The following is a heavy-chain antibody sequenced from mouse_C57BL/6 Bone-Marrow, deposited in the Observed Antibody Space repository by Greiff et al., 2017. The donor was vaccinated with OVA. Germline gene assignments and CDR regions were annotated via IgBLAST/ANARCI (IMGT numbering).Heavy chain of an antibody. CDR3: AREWLPSFDY. CDR1: GYTFTSYT. V-gene: IGHV1-4*01. CDR2: INPSSGYT. Sequence: QVQLQQSGAELARPGASVKMSCKASGYTFTSYTMHWVKQRPGQGLEWIGYINPSSGYTKYNQKFKDKATLTADKSSSTAYMQLSSLTSEDSAVYYCAREWLPSFDYWGQGTTLTVSS. D-gene: IGHD2-2*01. J-gene: IGHJ2*01.